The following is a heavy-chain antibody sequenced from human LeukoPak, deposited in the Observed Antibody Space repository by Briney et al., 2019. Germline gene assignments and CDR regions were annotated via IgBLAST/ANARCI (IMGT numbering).Heavy chain of an antibody. CDR2: IRYDGSNK. CDR1: GFTFSSYG. CDR3: AKTWAYYYDSSGYRLIVY. J-gene: IGHJ4*02. Sequence: GGSLRLSCAASGFTFSSYGMHWVRQAPGKGLEWVAFIRYDGSNKYYADSVKGRFTIPRDNSKNTLYLQMNSLRAEDTAVYYCAKTWAYYYDSSGYRLIVYWGQGTLVTVSS. V-gene: IGHV3-30*02. D-gene: IGHD3-22*01.